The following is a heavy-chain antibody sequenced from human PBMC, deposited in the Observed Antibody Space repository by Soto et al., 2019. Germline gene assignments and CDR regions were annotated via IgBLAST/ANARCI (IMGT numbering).Heavy chain of an antibody. CDR3: AREVRYCSGGSCYSYLDH. V-gene: IGHV4-59*02. CDR2: IYSSGYT. Sequence: SETLSLTCTVSGGSVNSDYWSWIRQPPGRGLEWIGYIYSSGYTNYNPSLESRVTISVDTSKKQFSLRLNSVTAADTAVYYCAREVRYCSGGSCYSYLDHWGQGTLVTVSS. J-gene: IGHJ4*02. D-gene: IGHD2-15*01. CDR1: GGSVNSDY.